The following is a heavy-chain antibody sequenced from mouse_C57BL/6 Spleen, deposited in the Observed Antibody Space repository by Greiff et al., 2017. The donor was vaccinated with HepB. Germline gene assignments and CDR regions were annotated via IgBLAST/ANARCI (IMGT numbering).Heavy chain of an antibody. J-gene: IGHJ2*01. CDR3: ARFGARTLYYFDY. CDR1: GFTFSSYG. CDR2: ISSGGSYT. V-gene: IGHV5-6*01. Sequence: EVQGVESGGDLVKPGGSLKLSCAASGFTFSSYGMSWVRQTPDKRLEWVATISSGGSYTYYPDSVKGRFTISRDNAKNTLYRQMSSLKSEDTAMYYCARFGARTLYYFDYWGQGTTLTVSS.